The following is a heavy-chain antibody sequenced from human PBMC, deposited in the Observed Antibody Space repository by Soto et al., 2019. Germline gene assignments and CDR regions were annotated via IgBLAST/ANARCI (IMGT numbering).Heavy chain of an antibody. J-gene: IGHJ6*03. V-gene: IGHV1-24*01. Sequence: ASVKVSCKVSGYTLTELSMHWVRQAPGKGLEWMGGFDPEDGETIYAQKFQGRVTMTEDTSTDTAYMELSSLRSEDTAVYYCATGTSIAARPNYYYYMDVWGKGTTVTV. CDR2: FDPEDGET. CDR3: ATGTSIAARPNYYYYMDV. D-gene: IGHD6-6*01. CDR1: GYTLTELS.